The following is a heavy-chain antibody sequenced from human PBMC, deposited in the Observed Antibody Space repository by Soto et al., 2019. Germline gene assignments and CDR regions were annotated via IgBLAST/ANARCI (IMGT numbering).Heavy chain of an antibody. Sequence: EVQLLESGGGLVQPGGSLRLSCAASGFTFSSYTMSWVRQAPGKGLEWVSAISGSGGSTYYADSVKGRFTISRDNSKNTLYLQMNSLRAEDTAVYYCAKDKKSSGWYFDYWGQGTLVTVSS. V-gene: IGHV3-23*01. CDR3: AKDKKSSGWYFDY. D-gene: IGHD6-19*01. CDR1: GFTFSSYT. J-gene: IGHJ4*02. CDR2: ISGSGGST.